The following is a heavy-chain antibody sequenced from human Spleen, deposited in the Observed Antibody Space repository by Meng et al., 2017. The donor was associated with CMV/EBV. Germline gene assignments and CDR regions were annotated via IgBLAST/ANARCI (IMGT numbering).Heavy chain of an antibody. CDR2: IGRRGDT. D-gene: IGHD2-2*01. Sequence: GESLKISCAASGFTFSINDFHWVRQPTGKGLEWVSAIGRRGDTYYADSVRGRFTISRDNAKNSLYLQMNSLRDEDTALYYCARVPYQLLPTYYDYGMDVWGQGTTVTVSS. V-gene: IGHV3-13*01. CDR1: GFTFSIND. J-gene: IGHJ6*02. CDR3: ARVPYQLLPTYYDYGMDV.